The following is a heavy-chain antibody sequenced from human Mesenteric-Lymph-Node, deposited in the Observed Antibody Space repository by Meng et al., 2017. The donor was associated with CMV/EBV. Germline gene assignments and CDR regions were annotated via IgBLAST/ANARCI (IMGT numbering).Heavy chain of an antibody. V-gene: IGHV4-30-2*01. D-gene: IGHD4-17*01. Sequence: CAVPGGSISSGGYSWSWIRQPPGKGLEWIGYIYHSGSTYYNPSLKSRVTISVDRSKNQFSLKLSSVTAADTAVYYCARGDLTTVIDYWGQGTLVTVSS. CDR1: GGSISSGGYS. J-gene: IGHJ4*02. CDR2: IYHSGST. CDR3: ARGDLTTVIDY.